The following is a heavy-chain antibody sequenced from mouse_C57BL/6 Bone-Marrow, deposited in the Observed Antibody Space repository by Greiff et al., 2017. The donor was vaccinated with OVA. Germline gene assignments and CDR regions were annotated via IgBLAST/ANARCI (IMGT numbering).Heavy chain of an antibody. CDR2: ILPSIGRT. V-gene: IGHV15-2*01. Sequence: QVQLKESGSELRSPGSSVKLSCKDFDSEVFPIAYMSWVRQKPGHGFEWIGGILPSIGRTIYGEKFEDKATLDADTLSNTAYLELNSLTSEDSAIYYCARCFYDGYYVSYWYFDVWGTGTTVTVSS. J-gene: IGHJ1*03. CDR3: ARCFYDGYYVSYWYFDV. D-gene: IGHD2-3*01. CDR1: DSEVFPIAY.